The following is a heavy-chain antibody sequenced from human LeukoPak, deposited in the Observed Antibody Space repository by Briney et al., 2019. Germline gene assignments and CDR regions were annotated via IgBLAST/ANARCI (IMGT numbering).Heavy chain of an antibody. V-gene: IGHV3-23*01. CDR2: ISGSGGST. Sequence: PGGSLRLSCAASGFTFNNYAMSWVRQAPGKGLEWVSAISGSGGSTYSADSVKGRFTISRDNSKNTLYLQMNSLRAEDTAVYFCAKSQDGGRLFHFDYWGQGTLVTVSS. CDR3: AKSQDGGRLFHFDY. D-gene: IGHD1-26*01. J-gene: IGHJ4*02. CDR1: GFTFNNYA.